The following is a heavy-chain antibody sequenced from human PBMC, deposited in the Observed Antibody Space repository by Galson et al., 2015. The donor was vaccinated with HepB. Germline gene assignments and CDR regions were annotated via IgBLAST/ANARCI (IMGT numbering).Heavy chain of an antibody. Sequence: SLRLSCAASGFVFSAYSMNWVRQAPGKGLEWIAHISDNGDTTFYADSVKGRFTISRDNAKNSLWLHMSSLKVEDTAVYYCARVPPGPSIFFDYWGQGTLVTVSS. CDR1: GFVFSAYS. CDR2: ISDNGDTT. CDR3: ARVPPGPSIFFDY. V-gene: IGHV3-48*01. J-gene: IGHJ4*02. D-gene: IGHD6-6*01.